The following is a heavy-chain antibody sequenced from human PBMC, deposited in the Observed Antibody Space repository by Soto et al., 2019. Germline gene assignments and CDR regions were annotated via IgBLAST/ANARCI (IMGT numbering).Heavy chain of an antibody. Sequence: QVQLVQSGAEVKKPGASVKVSCKASGYTFTGYYMHWVRQAPGQGLEWMGWINPNSGGTNYAQKFQGRVTMTRDTSISTAYMELSRLRSDDTAVYYCARDASKYYDILTGYSSFDYWGQGTLVTVSS. D-gene: IGHD3-9*01. J-gene: IGHJ4*02. CDR1: GYTFTGYY. CDR2: INPNSGGT. CDR3: ARDASKYYDILTGYSSFDY. V-gene: IGHV1-2*02.